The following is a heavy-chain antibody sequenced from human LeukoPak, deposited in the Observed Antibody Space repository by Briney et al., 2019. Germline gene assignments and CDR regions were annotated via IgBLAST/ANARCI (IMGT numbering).Heavy chain of an antibody. D-gene: IGHD6-13*01. CDR2: ISYEGSNK. V-gene: IGHV3-30*04. CDR1: GFTFRSYA. Sequence: GGSLRLSCAASGFTFRSYAMHWIRQAPGKGLEWGGVISYEGSNKYYADSVKGRFTIYRANSKNTLYLKMNSLRAEDTAVYYCARDPTSYSSSWYYFDYWGQGTLVTVSS. J-gene: IGHJ4*02. CDR3: ARDPTSYSSSWYYFDY.